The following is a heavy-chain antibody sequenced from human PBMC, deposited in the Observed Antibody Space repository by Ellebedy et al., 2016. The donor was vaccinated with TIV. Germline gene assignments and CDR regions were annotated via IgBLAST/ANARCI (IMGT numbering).Heavy chain of an antibody. V-gene: IGHV3-33*01. Sequence: PGGSLRLSCAASGFSFSTYGMHWVRQAPGRGLEWVAVIWYDGSNKNYGDSVKGRFTISRDNSKKTVYLQMNSLGGEDTAVYYCARDKSNYYYGMDVWGQGTTVIVSS. J-gene: IGHJ6*02. CDR2: IWYDGSNK. CDR3: ARDKSNYYYGMDV. CDR1: GFSFSTYG.